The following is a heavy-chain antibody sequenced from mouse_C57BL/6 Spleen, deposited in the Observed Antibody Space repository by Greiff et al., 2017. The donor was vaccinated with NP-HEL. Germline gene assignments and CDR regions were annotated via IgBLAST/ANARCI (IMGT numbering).Heavy chain of an antibody. Sequence: EVKLVESGPELVKPGASVKISCKASGYSFTGYYMNWVKQSPEKSLEWIGEINPSTGGTTYNQKFKAKATLTVDKSSSTAYMQLKSLTAEDSAVYYCARSIDYDGDYWGQGTTLTVSS. CDR2: INPSTGGT. J-gene: IGHJ2*01. D-gene: IGHD2-4*01. CDR3: ARSIDYDGDY. CDR1: GYSFTGYY. V-gene: IGHV1-42*01.